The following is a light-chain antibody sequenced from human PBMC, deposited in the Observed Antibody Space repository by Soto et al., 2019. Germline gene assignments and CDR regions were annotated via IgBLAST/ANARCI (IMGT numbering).Light chain of an antibody. CDR1: TTDVGGYDY. Sequence: SALTQPASVSGSPGQSITISCTGTTTDVGGYDYVSWFQQYPEKAPKLIISEVTNRPSGISIRFSGSKSGNTASLTISGLQPEDEADYYCISYTSIGTLVFGAGTQLTVL. CDR2: EVT. J-gene: IGLJ2*01. CDR3: ISYTSIGTLV. V-gene: IGLV2-14*01.